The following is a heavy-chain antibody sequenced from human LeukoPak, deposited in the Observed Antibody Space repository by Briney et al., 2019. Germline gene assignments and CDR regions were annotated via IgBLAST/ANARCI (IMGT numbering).Heavy chain of an antibody. D-gene: IGHD1/OR15-1a*01. V-gene: IGHV3-30*04. Sequence: GRSLRLSCATSGFTFSSYAMHWVRQAPGKGLEWVALISYDGINQYYADSVKGRFIISRDNSKNTLYLQLNSLRLDDTAVYYCTLTTFGVVYYFDYWGQGTLVTVSS. CDR2: ISYDGINQ. J-gene: IGHJ4*02. CDR3: TLTTFGVVYYFDY. CDR1: GFTFSSYA.